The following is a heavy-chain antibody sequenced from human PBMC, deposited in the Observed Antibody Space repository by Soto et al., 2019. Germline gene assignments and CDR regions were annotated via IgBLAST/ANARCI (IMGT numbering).Heavy chain of an antibody. CDR2: ISSDGSDK. D-gene: IGHD3-3*01. CDR3: AKNHLPQSYYDLPWFDP. CDR1: GFIFSDYG. J-gene: IGHJ5*02. V-gene: IGHV3-30*18. Sequence: GGSLRLSCAASGFIFSDYGMHWVRQAPGKGLEWMAIISSDGSDKYYADSVKGRFTISRDNSKNTLYLQMNSLRAEDTAVYYCAKNHLPQSYYDLPWFDPWGQGTLVTVSS.